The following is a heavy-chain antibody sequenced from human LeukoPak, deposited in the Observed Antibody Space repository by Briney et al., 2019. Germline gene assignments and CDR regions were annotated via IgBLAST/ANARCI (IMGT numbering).Heavy chain of an antibody. D-gene: IGHD4-23*01. V-gene: IGHV1-24*01. J-gene: IGHJ5*02. CDR2: FHPEEDKI. CDR3: AIFGGNPLNWFSP. Sequence: ASVKVSCKVSGYSFSELSIHWVRQAPGKGLEWMGGFHPEEDKIVHPQKSQGRVTMTEDTSTDTAYMELSSLRSEDTAVYYCAIFGGNPLNWFSPWGQGTLVIVSS. CDR1: GYSFSELS.